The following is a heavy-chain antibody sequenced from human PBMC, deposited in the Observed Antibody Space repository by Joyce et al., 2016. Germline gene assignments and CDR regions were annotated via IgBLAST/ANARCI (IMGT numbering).Heavy chain of an antibody. J-gene: IGHJ6*02. V-gene: IGHV1-69*01. Sequence: QVQLVQSGAEVKKPGSSVTVSCKASGGTFSNFVFTWVRQAPGQWLEWMGGIIPMFGTAKEAQKFQGRVTITADEPTTTAYMELSGPRSEDTAVYYCARYCSSTSCYIQGYYGMDVWGQGTTVTVSS. CDR1: GGTFSNFV. CDR2: IIPMFGTA. CDR3: ARYCSSTSCYIQGYYGMDV. D-gene: IGHD2-2*01.